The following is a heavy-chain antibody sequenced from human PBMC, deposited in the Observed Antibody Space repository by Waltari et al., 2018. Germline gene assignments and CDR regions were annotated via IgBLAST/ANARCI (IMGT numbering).Heavy chain of an antibody. CDR2: VQGSGRT. D-gene: IGHD2-15*01. V-gene: IGHV4-4*02. Sequence: QLQLQESGPGLVKPSGTLSLTCVVSGDSMSSTDWWSWGRQSPEKGLEWIGQVQGSGRTNYNPSFGNRVGGSVDTSTNQFSLKVTSATAADTAVYVCARDRGRGIYLDSWGQGVLVTVSP. CDR1: GDSMSSTDW. J-gene: IGHJ4*02. CDR3: ARDRGRGIYLDS.